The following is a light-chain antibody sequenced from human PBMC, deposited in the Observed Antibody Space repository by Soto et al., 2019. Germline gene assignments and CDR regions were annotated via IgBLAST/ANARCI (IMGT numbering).Light chain of an antibody. J-gene: IGKJ1*01. CDR2: DAS. CDR1: QSVNSN. V-gene: IGKV3-15*01. Sequence: EIVMTQSPATLSVSPGERATLSCRASQSVNSNLAWYQQKPGQAPRLLISDASTRATGIPARFSGSGSGTEFTLTISSLQSEDFAVYYCQQYNNWPLFDQGTKVEIK. CDR3: QQYNNWPL.